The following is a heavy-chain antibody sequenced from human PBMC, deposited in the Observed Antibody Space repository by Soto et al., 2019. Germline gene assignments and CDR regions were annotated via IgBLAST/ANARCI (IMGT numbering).Heavy chain of an antibody. CDR2: ISGSGGST. CDR1: GFTFSSYA. V-gene: IGHV3-23*01. D-gene: IGHD3-9*01. J-gene: IGHJ3*02. CDR3: AKCNYDILTSGGESAFDI. Sequence: GGSLRLSCAASGFTFSSYAMSWVRQAPGKGLEWVSAISGSGGSTYYADSVKGRFTISRDNSKNTLYLQMNSLGAEDTAVYYCAKCNYDILTSGGESAFDIWGQGTMVTVSS.